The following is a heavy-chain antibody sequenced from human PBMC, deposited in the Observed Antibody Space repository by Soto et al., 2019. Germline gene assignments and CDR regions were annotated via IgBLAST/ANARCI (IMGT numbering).Heavy chain of an antibody. D-gene: IGHD2-15*01. CDR2: IYSGGTT. J-gene: IGHJ4*02. CDR1: GFTVSSNY. CDR3: VIDVVFWP. V-gene: IGHV3-66*01. Sequence: PGGSLRLSCAASGFTVSSNYMSWVRQAPGKGLEWVSVIYSGGTTYYADSVKGRFTISRDNSKNTLYLQMSSLRGDDTAMYYCVIDVVFWPWGQGTLVTVSS.